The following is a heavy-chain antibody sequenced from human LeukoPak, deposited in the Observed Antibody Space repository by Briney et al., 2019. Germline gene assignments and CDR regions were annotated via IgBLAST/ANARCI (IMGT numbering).Heavy chain of an antibody. CDR3: ARGQGTVTTH. D-gene: IGHD4-17*01. Sequence: SETLSLTCAVSGGSFSGYYWTWIRQPPGKGLEWIGEINHSGSTNYNPSLKSRVTISLDTSKNQFSLNLSSVTAADTAVYYCARGQGTVTTHWGQGTLVTVSS. J-gene: IGHJ4*02. V-gene: IGHV4-34*01. CDR1: GGSFSGYY. CDR2: INHSGST.